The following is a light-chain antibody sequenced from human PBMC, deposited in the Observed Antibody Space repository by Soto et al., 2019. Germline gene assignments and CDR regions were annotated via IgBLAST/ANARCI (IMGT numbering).Light chain of an antibody. CDR3: QQYGSSPRT. CDR1: QSLSSIY. Sequence: EIVLTQSPGTLSLSPGQVATLCCRASQSLSSIYLAWYQQKPGQAPRLLIYRTSSRATGIPDRFSGSESETDFTLTISRLEPDDSAVYYCQQYGSSPRTFGPGTKVDIK. V-gene: IGKV3-20*01. J-gene: IGKJ1*01. CDR2: RTS.